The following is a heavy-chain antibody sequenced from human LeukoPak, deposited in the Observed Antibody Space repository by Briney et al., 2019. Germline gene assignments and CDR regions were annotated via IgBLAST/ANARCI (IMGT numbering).Heavy chain of an antibody. J-gene: IGHJ4*02. V-gene: IGHV4-61*02. CDR2: IYTSGST. D-gene: IGHD2-15*01. Sequence: SETLSLTCTVSGGSISSGSYYWGWIRQPAGKGLEWIGRIYTSGSTNYNPSFKSRVTISVDTSKNQFSLKLSSVTAADTAVYYCARGSPLKYCSGGSCLLYWGQGTLVTVSS. CDR3: ARGSPLKYCSGGSCLLY. CDR1: GGSISSGSYY.